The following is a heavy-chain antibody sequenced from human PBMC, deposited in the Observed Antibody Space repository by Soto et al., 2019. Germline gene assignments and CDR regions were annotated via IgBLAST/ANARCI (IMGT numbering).Heavy chain of an antibody. Sequence: QVQLQESGPGLVKPSGTLSLTCAVSGGSISSSNWWSWVRQPPGKGLEWIGEIYHSGSTNYNPSLKSLVTISVDKSKNQFSLKLSSVTAADTAVYYCARDPRTTRLVTNGMDVWGQGTTVTVSS. V-gene: IGHV4-4*02. CDR3: ARDPRTTRLVTNGMDV. CDR1: GGSISSSNW. D-gene: IGHD1-1*01. J-gene: IGHJ6*02. CDR2: IYHSGST.